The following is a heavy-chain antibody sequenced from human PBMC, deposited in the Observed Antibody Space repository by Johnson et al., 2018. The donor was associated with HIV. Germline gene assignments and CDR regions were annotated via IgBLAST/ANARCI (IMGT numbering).Heavy chain of an antibody. J-gene: IGHJ3*02. CDR2: IYSGGST. V-gene: IGHV3-66*02. CDR1: GFTVSNNY. CDR3: AREGIAAAGPGDDAFDI. Sequence: VQLLESGGGLVQPGGSLRLSCAASGFTVSNNYMSWVRQAPWKGLVWVSVIYSGGSTYYADSVKGRFTISRDNSKNTLYPQMNSLRAEDTAVYYCAREGIAAAGPGDDAFDIWGQGTIVTVSS. D-gene: IGHD6-13*01.